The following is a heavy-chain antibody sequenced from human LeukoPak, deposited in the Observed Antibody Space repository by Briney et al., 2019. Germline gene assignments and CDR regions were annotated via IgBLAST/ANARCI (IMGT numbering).Heavy chain of an antibody. CDR2: INPNSGGT. CDR1: GYTFTSYG. J-gene: IGHJ5*02. CDR3: ARGEGYCSGGRCYDWFDP. V-gene: IGHV1-8*02. Sequence: GASVKVSCKASGYTFTSYGISWVRQAPGQGLEWMGWINPNSGGTNYAQKFQGRVTMTRNTSISTAYMELSSLRYGDTAVYYCARGEGYCSGGRCYDWFDPWGQGTLVTVSS. D-gene: IGHD2-15*01.